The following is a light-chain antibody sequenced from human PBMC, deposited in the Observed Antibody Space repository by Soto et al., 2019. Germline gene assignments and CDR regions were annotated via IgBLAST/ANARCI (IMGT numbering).Light chain of an antibody. CDR2: SNN. Sequence: QTVVTQPSSASGTPGQRVTISCSGSSSNIGINTVHWYQQLPGTAPKLLIYSNNQRPSGVPDRFSGSKSGTSASLAISGLQSEDEADYYCATWDDSLNGAVFGGGTQLTVL. CDR1: SSNIGINT. CDR3: ATWDDSLNGAV. J-gene: IGLJ7*01. V-gene: IGLV1-44*01.